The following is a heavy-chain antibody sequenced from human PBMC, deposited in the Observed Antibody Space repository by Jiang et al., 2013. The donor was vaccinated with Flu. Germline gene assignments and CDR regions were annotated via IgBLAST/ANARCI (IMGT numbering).Heavy chain of an antibody. J-gene: IGHJ4*02. Sequence: SSTTAWFWIRQSPSRGLEWLGRTYYRSATSKWYHDYALSVKSRITISPDTSKNQFSLQLTSMSPDDTALYFCARGPPFDYWGQGTLVAVSS. CDR2: TYYRSATSKWYH. V-gene: IGHV6-1*01. CDR3: ARGPPFDY. CDR1: SSTTA.